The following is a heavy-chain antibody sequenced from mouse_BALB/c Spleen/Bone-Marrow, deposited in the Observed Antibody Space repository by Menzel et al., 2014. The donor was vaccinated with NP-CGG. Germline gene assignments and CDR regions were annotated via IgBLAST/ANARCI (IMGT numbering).Heavy chain of an antibody. J-gene: IGHJ3*01. CDR2: INPSTGYT. CDR3: ARRGIYYGNYFAY. CDR1: GYTFTNYW. D-gene: IGHD2-1*01. V-gene: IGHV1-7*01. Sequence: QVQLQQSGAELAKPGASVMMSCKASGYTFTNYWMHWVKQRPGQGLEWIGYINPSTGYTEYNQKFKDKATLTADKSSSTAYMQLSSLTSEDSAVYYCARRGIYYGNYFAYWGQGTLVTVSA.